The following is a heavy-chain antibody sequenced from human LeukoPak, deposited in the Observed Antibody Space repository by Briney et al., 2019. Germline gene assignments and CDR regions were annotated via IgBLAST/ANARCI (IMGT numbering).Heavy chain of an antibody. CDR1: GGTFSSHS. V-gene: IGHV1-69*01. J-gene: IGHJ3*02. CDR2: IIPMFGTT. CDR3: ARGYYDFWSTSRRVVTADSDAFHS. Sequence: GASVKVSCKGSGGTFSSHSITWVRQAPGQGLEWMGGIIPMFGTTNNAQKFQGRVTITAYESTSTAYMELTSLRSDDTAMYYCARGYYDFWSTSRRVVTADSDAFHSWGQGTMVTVSS. D-gene: IGHD3/OR15-3a*01.